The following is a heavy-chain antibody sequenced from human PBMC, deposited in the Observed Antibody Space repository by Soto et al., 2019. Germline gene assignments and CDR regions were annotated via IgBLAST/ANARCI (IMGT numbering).Heavy chain of an antibody. CDR3: TTDSRTTLPEIRFDY. CDR2: VKSKADGGSG. CDR1: GFPFNNAW. V-gene: IGHV3-15*07. J-gene: IGHJ4*01. Sequence: EVQLVESGGGLVKPGGSLRHSCAASGFPFNNAWINWVRQVPGKGLEWVGRVKSKADGGSGDYAAPVKGRFVVSRDDSKDIVYLQMNSLKIEDTGVYYCTTDSRTTLPEIRFDYWGHGTQVTVSS. D-gene: IGHD1-26*01.